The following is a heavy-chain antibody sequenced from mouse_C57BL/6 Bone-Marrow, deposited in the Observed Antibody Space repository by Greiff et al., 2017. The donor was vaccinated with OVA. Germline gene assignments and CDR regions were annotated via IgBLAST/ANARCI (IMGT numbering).Heavy chain of an antibody. D-gene: IGHD1-1*01. V-gene: IGHV1-55*01. CDR3: ARDYYGSRWYFDV. Sequence: QVQLQQPGVELVKPGASVKMSCKASGYTFTSYWITWVKQRPGQGLEWIGDIYPGSGSTNYNEKFKSKATLTVDTSSSTAYMQLSSLTSEDSAVYYCARDYYGSRWYFDVWGTGTTVTVSS. J-gene: IGHJ1*03. CDR2: IYPGSGST. CDR1: GYTFTSYW.